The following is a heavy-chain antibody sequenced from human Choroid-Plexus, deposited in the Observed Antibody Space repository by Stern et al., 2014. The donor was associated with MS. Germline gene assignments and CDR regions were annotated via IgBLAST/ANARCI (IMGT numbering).Heavy chain of an antibody. CDR1: GFTFGSCA. D-gene: IGHD2/OR15-2a*01. Sequence: VQLGESGGGVVQPGRPLRLSCVASGFTFGSCAMHWVRQAPGKGLEWVAGVSYDGSNKYYADSVKGRFTISRDNSQNPLYMQMSSLRPEDTAVYYCAKDRQYLTYFFDHWGQGSLVTVSS. J-gene: IGHJ5*02. CDR3: AKDRQYLTYFFDH. V-gene: IGHV3-30*18. CDR2: VSYDGSNK.